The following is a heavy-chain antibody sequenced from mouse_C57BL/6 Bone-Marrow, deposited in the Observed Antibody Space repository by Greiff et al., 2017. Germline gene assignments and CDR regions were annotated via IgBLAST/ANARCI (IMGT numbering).Heavy chain of an antibody. Sequence: EVQLQQSGAELVRPGASVKLSCTASGFTIKDDYMHWVKQRPEQGLEWIGWIDPENGDTEYASKFQGKATITADTSSNTAYLQLSSLTSEDTAVYYCTTNLLLRLYYFDYWGQGTTLTVSS. CDR1: GFTIKDDY. CDR2: IDPENGDT. D-gene: IGHD1-1*01. J-gene: IGHJ2*01. V-gene: IGHV14-4*01. CDR3: TTNLLLRLYYFDY.